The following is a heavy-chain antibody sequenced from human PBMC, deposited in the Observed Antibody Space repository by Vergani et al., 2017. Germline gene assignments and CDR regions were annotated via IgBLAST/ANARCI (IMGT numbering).Heavy chain of an antibody. CDR2: IYSGGSST. V-gene: IGHV3-23*03. CDR1: GFTFSSYA. Sequence: EVQLLESGGGLVQPGGSLRLSCAASGFTFSSYAMSWVRQAPGKGLEWVSVIYSGGSSTYYADSVKGRVTISRDNSKNTLYLQMNSLRAEDTAVYYCAKVEGYCSSTSCFPFDYWGQGTLVTVSS. CDR3: AKVEGYCSSTSCFPFDY. D-gene: IGHD2-2*01. J-gene: IGHJ4*02.